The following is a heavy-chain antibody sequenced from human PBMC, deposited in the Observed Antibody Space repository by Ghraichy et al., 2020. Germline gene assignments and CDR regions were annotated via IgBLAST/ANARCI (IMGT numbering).Heavy chain of an antibody. CDR3: ARGPHYDLWSGLYSLLGYYFFAMDD. CDR2: ITHTGST. D-gene: IGHD3-3*01. CDR1: GGSFRGYY. V-gene: IGHV4-34*01. Sequence: SETLSLTCAAYGGSFRGYYWSWIRQPPGKGLEWIGEITHTGSTNHNPSLKSRVTISVDTSKNQFSLNLSSVTAGDTAVYYCARGPHYDLWSGLYSLLGYYFFAMDDWAQGTTVTVSS. J-gene: IGHJ6*02.